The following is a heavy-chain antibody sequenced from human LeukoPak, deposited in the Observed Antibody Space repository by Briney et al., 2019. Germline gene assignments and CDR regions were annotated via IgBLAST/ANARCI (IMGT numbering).Heavy chain of an antibody. D-gene: IGHD2-15*01. Sequence: GGSLRLSCAASGFSFRKYFMSWARQTPGKGLEWVATISNDASATTYGDSVWGRVTISRDNAQNSVFLQMHSLRAGDTAVYYCASSFTPYYYDVWGQGILVTVSS. CDR3: ASSFTPYYYDV. V-gene: IGHV3-7*01. CDR1: GFSFRKYF. CDR2: ISNDASAT. J-gene: IGHJ4*02.